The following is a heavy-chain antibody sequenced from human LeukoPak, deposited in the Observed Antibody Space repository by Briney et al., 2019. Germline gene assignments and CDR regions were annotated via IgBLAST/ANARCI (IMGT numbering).Heavy chain of an antibody. Sequence: SETLSLTCTVSGGSISSSSYYWGWIRQPPGKGLEWIGSIYYSGSTYYNPSLKSRVTISVDTSKNQFSLKLSSVTAADTAVYYCARHNDFWSGYPLDYWGQGTLVTVSS. CDR3: ARHNDFWSGYPLDY. J-gene: IGHJ4*02. V-gene: IGHV4-39*01. CDR1: GGSISSSSYY. CDR2: IYYSGST. D-gene: IGHD3-3*01.